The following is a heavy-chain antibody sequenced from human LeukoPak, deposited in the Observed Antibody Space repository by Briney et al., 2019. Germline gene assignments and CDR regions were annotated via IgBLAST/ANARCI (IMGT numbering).Heavy chain of an antibody. CDR3: ARDENIDTSGGYYFDY. D-gene: IGHD3-16*01. Sequence: GGSLRFSCAASGFIFSSFAMNWVRQAPGRGLEWVSSISSNGDSDYIYYADSVKGRFTISRDNAENSLYLQMNSLRAEDTAVYYCARDENIDTSGGYYFDYWGQGTLVTVSS. CDR1: GFIFSSFA. V-gene: IGHV3-21*01. CDR2: ISSNGDSDYI. J-gene: IGHJ4*02.